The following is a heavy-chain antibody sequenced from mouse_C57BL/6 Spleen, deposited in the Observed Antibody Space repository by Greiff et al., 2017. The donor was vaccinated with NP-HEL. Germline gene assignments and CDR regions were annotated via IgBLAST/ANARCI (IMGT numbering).Heavy chain of an antibody. J-gene: IGHJ3*01. V-gene: IGHV1-85*01. D-gene: IGHD2-1*01. CDR2: IYPRDGST. CDR1: GYTFTSYD. CDR3: AREGGGNYLAWFAY. Sequence: QVQLQQSGPELVKPGASVKLSCKASGYTFTSYDINWVKQRPGQGLEWIGWIYPRDGSTKYNEKFKGKATLTVDTSSSTAYMELHSLTSEDSAVYFCAREGGGNYLAWFAYWGQGTLVTVSA.